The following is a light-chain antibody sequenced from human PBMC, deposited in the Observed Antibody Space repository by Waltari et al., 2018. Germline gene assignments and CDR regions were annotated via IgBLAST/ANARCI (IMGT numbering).Light chain of an antibody. CDR2: AAS. Sequence: DIQMTQSPSSLSASLGDSVTISCRASQSINSYFNWYQQKPGLAPKLLIYAASSFQNGVPSRFNGSGSGTDFSLTISSLQPDDIATYYCQQSFSTPLTFGGGTKVEIK. V-gene: IGKV1-39*01. CDR1: QSINSY. CDR3: QQSFSTPLT. J-gene: IGKJ4*01.